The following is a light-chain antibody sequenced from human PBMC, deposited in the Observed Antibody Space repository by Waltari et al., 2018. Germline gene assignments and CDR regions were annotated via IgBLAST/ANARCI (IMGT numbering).Light chain of an antibody. V-gene: IGLV3-19*01. CDR3: HSRNGRNNEVV. J-gene: IGLJ3*02. CDR1: SLRTPY. Sequence: SSELTQGPAVSVALGQTVQITCQGDSLRTPYASWYQLKPGQAPVLVLFGKEKRPSGIPDRFSGYSSGTTSSLTITGAQAEDEADYYCHSRNGRNNEVVFGGGTKLTVL. CDR2: GKE.